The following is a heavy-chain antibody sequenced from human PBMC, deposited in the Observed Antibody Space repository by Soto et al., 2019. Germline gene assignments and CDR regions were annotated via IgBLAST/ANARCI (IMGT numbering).Heavy chain of an antibody. CDR3: ARAVKGVTSFDY. D-gene: IGHD3-10*01. Sequence: QVRLIQSGPEMMQPGASVRVSCKASGFTALSYAFHWVRQAPGQGPEWLGWLNGGVDGTSYSQRFQGRVTISRDTSANTVYLEVNALTSEDTAVYYCARAVKGVTSFDYWGQGTLVTVSS. J-gene: IGHJ4*02. CDR2: LNGGVDGT. CDR1: GFTALSYA. V-gene: IGHV1-3*01.